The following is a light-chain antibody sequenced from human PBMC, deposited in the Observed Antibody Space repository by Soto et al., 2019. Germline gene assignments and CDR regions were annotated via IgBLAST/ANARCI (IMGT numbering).Light chain of an antibody. CDR3: QQYNNWPPP. CDR1: QDITNY. CDR2: GAT. V-gene: IGKV1-27*01. J-gene: IGKJ1*01. Sequence: DIQMTQSPTSLSASVGDRVTITCRASQDITNYLAWYQQRPGRVPYLLIYGATTLQSGVPSRFSGSGSGTEFTLTINSLQPEDVAVYYCQQYNNWPPPFGQGTKVEIK.